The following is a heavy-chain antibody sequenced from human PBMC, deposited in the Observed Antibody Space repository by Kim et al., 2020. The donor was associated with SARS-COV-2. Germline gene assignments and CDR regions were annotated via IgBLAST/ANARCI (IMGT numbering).Heavy chain of an antibody. J-gene: IGHJ6*03. V-gene: IGHV3-30-3*01. CDR3: ARGGSIAPRGVYPYMDV. CDR2: ISYDGSNK. D-gene: IGHD6-6*01. Sequence: GGSLRLSCAASGFTFSSYAMHWVRQAPGKGLEWVAVISYDGSNKYYADSVKGRFTISRDNSKNTLYLQMNSLRAEDTAVYYCARGGSIAPRGVYPYMDV. CDR1: GFTFSSYA.